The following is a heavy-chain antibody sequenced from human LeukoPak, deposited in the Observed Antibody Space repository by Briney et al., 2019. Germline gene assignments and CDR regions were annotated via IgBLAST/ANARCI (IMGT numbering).Heavy chain of an antibody. D-gene: IGHD5-18*01. V-gene: IGHV3-23*01. CDR2: ISGSGGST. CDR3: AKGYSYDHAFDI. CDR1: GFTFSSYA. J-gene: IGHJ3*02. Sequence: GSLGLSFAASGFTFSSYAISWVRPAPGKGLEWVSAISGSGGSTYYADSVKGRFTISRDNSKNTLYLQMNSLRAEDTAVYYCAKGYSYDHAFDIWGQGTMVTVSS.